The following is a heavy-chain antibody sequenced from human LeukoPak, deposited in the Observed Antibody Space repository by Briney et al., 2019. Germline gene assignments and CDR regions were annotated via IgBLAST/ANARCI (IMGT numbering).Heavy chain of an antibody. V-gene: IGHV3-21*04. CDR3: ATYQGYNYGPFDY. D-gene: IGHD5-18*01. J-gene: IGHJ4*02. CDR1: GFTFSSYS. CDR2: IGTRRTSI. Sequence: GGSLRLSCAASGFTFSSYSMNWVRQTPGKGLEWVSSIGTRRTSIYYADSVKGRFTISRDNAKNTLYLQMNSLRGEDTAVYYCATYQGYNYGPFDYWGQGTLVTVSS.